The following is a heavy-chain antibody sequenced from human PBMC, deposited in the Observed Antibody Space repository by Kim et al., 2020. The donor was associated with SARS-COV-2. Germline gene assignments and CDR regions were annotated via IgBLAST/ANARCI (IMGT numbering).Heavy chain of an antibody. CDR2: IYYSGST. CDR3: ARDVGATTLGAFDI. J-gene: IGHJ3*02. CDR1: GGSISSGGYY. V-gene: IGHV4-31*03. D-gene: IGHD1-26*01. Sequence: SETLSLTCTVSGGSISSGGYYWSWIRQHPGKGLEWIGYIYYSGSTYYNPSLKSRVTISVDTSKNQFSLKLSSVTAADTAVYYCARDVGATTLGAFDIWGQGRMGTVSS.